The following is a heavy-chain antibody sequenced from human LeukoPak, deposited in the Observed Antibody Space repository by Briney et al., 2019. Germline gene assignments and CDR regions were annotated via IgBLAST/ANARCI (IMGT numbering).Heavy chain of an antibody. Sequence: PGGSLRLSCAASGFTFSSYSMNWVRQAPGKGLEWVSSISSSSSYIYYADSVKGRFTISRDNAKNSLYLQMNSLRAEDTAVYHCARDGDYYGSGSYYPLDYWGQGTLVTVSS. D-gene: IGHD3-10*01. J-gene: IGHJ4*02. CDR2: ISSSSSYI. CDR3: ARDGDYYGSGSYYPLDY. CDR1: GFTFSSYS. V-gene: IGHV3-21*01.